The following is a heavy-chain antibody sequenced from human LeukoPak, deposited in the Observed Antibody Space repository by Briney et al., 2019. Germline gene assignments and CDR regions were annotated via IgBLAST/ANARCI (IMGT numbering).Heavy chain of an antibody. Sequence: PSETLSLTCTVSGASISSGIYYWTWIRQPAGKGLEWIGRIFTSGNTNYNPSLRGRVAISFDTSKNQFSLNLSSVTAADTAVYYCARDRPHISGSPHFDYWGQGTLVTVSS. V-gene: IGHV4-61*02. CDR2: IFTSGNT. D-gene: IGHD6-19*01. CDR1: GASISSGIYY. J-gene: IGHJ4*02. CDR3: ARDRPHISGSPHFDY.